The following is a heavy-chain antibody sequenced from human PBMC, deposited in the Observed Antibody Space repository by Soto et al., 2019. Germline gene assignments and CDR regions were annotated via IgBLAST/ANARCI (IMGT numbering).Heavy chain of an antibody. Sequence: GGSLRLSCAASGFTFSSYGMHWVRQAPGKGLEWVAVIWYDGSNKYYADSVKGRFTISRDNSKNTLYLQMNSLRAEDTAVYYCARGAGVAYSGYDPPHWGYSSGSQRPGYYFDYWGQGTLVTVSS. J-gene: IGHJ4*02. CDR3: ARGAGVAYSGYDPPHWGYSSGSQRPGYYFDY. CDR2: IWYDGSNK. V-gene: IGHV3-33*01. D-gene: IGHD5-12*01. CDR1: GFTFSSYG.